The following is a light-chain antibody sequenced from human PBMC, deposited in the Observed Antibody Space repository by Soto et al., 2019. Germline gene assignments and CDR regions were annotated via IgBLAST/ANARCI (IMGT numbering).Light chain of an antibody. CDR2: DAY. V-gene: IGKV1-5*01. J-gene: IGKJ1*01. CDR3: QQYNSYST. CDR1: QSISSW. Sequence: DIQMTQSPSTLSGSVGDRVTITCRASQSISSWLAWYQQKPGKAPKVLIYDAYSLESGVPSRFSGSGSGTEFTLTITSLQPDDFATYYCQQYNSYSTFGQGTKVDI.